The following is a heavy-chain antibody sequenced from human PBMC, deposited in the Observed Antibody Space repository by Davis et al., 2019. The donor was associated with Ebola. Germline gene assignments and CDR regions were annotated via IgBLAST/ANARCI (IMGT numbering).Heavy chain of an antibody. J-gene: IGHJ4*02. Sequence: AASVKVSCKASGYTFTGHYMHWVRQAPGQGLEWMGRIIPILGIANYAQKFQGRVTITADKSTSTAYMELSSLRSEDTAVYYCARASSGWYFDYWGQGTLVTVSS. CDR3: ARASSGWYFDY. CDR1: GYTFTGHY. V-gene: IGHV1-69*02. CDR2: IIPILGIA. D-gene: IGHD6-19*01.